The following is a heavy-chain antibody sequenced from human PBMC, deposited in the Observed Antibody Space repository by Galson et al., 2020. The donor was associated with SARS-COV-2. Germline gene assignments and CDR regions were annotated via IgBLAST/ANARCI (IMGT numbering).Heavy chain of an antibody. Sequence: TGGSLRPPCPAPGFTVSTTYMSWARQAPGKGLEWVSVIYSGGSTYYADSVKGRFTISRHNSKNTLYLQMNSLRAEDTAVYYCARDLMWGLDIWGQGTMVTVSS. CDR1: GFTVSTTY. J-gene: IGHJ3*02. D-gene: IGHD3-16*01. CDR2: IYSGGST. V-gene: IGHV3-53*04. CDR3: ARDLMWGLDI.